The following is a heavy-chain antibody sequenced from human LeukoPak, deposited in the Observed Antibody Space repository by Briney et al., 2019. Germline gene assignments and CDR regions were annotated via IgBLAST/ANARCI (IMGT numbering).Heavy chain of an antibody. J-gene: IGHJ2*01. D-gene: IGHD6-19*01. CDR1: GGSFSGYY. CDR3: ARGDIAVAGYRWYSDL. CDR2: ISQSGST. Sequence: SETLSLTCAVYGGSFSGYYWSWIRQPPGKGLEWIGEISQSGSTNYNPSLKSRVTISVDTSKNQFSLRLSSVTAADTAVYYCARGDIAVAGYRWYSDLWGRGTLVTVSS. V-gene: IGHV4-34*01.